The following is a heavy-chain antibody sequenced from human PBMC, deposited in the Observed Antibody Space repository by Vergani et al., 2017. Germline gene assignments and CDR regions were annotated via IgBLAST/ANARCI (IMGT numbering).Heavy chain of an antibody. CDR1: GFTFSSYS. CDR3: ARAPTYYYDSSGYLGY. D-gene: IGHD3-22*01. Sequence: EVQLVESGGGLIQPGGSLRLSCAASGFTFSSYSMNWVRQAPGKGLEWVSSISSSSSYRYYADSVKGRFTISRDNAKNSLYLQMNSLRAEDTAVYYCARAPTYYYDSSGYLGYWGQGTLVTVSS. CDR2: ISSSSSYR. J-gene: IGHJ4*02. V-gene: IGHV3-21*01.